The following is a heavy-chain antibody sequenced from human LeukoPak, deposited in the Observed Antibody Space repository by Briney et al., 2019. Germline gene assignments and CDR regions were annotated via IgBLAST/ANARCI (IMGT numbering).Heavy chain of an antibody. J-gene: IGHJ3*02. CDR3: ARIDIAVASAFILDAFGI. V-gene: IGHV3-7*01. CDR2: IKEDGSET. Sequence: PGGSLRLSCATSGFTFTSLGINWVRQAPGRGLEWVANIKEDGSETYYLDSVKGRFTISRDNAKNSLYLLMNSLRAEDTAVYYCARIDIAVASAFILDAFGIWGQGTMVTVSS. D-gene: IGHD2-2*01. CDR1: GFTFTSLG.